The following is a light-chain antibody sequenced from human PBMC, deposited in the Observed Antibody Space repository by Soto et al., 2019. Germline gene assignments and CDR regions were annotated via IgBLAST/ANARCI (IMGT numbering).Light chain of an antibody. Sequence: EIVLTQSPGTLSLSQVDRATLSFRASQSVSSYLAWYQQKPGQAPRLLIYDASNRATGIPAGFSGSGSGTDFTLTITRLEPEDSAVYFCQQYTGPPTTFGQGTRLEI. CDR3: QQYTGPPTT. CDR1: QSVSSY. V-gene: IGKV3-11*01. CDR2: DAS. J-gene: IGKJ5*01.